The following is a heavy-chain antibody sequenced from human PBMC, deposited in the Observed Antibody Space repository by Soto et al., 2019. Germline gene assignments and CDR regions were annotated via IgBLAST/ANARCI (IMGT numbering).Heavy chain of an antibody. CDR3: ARVYNGGWWSDY. J-gene: IGHJ4*02. D-gene: IGHD6-19*01. CDR2: TRNKANSYTM. CDR1: GFTFSDHD. V-gene: IGHV3-72*01. Sequence: EVQLVESGGGFVQPGGSLRLSCAASGFTFSDHDMDWVRQAPGKGLEWVGRTRNKANSYTMEYAASVTGRFSISRDDSKNSMYLQMNSLKTEDTALYYCARVYNGGWWSDYWGQGTLVTVSS.